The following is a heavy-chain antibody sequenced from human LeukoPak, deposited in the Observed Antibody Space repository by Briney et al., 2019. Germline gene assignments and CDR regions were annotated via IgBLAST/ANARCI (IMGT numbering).Heavy chain of an antibody. CDR3: SRLRGNSYGYADY. J-gene: IGHJ4*02. V-gene: IGHV3-48*04. Sequence: GGSLRLSCAASGFTFSSYALSWVRQAPGKGLEWISYISSSGNTIDYADSVNGRFTISRDNAQNSLYLQMNSLRVEDTAVYYCSRLRGNSYGYADYWGQGTLVAVSS. D-gene: IGHD5-18*01. CDR1: GFTFSSYA. CDR2: ISSSGNTI.